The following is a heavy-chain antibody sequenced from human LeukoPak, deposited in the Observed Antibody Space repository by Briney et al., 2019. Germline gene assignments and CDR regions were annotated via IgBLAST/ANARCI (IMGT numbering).Heavy chain of an antibody. CDR1: GFTFSNYG. V-gene: IGHV3-30*02. J-gene: IGHJ4*02. CDR2: IRYDGSDK. D-gene: IGHD3-22*01. CDR3: ARASGSEGYYDSFFVDY. Sequence: GGSLRLSCAASGFTFSNYGIHWVRQAPGKGLEWVAFIRYDGSDKYYADSVKGRFTISRDNSKNTLYLQMNSLRAEDTAVYYCARASGSEGYYDSFFVDYWGQGTLVTVSS.